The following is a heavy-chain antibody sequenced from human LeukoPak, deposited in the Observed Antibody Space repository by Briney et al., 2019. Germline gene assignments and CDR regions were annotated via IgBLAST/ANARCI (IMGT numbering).Heavy chain of an antibody. CDR2: IYHSGST. V-gene: IGHV4-30-2*01. CDR1: GGSISSGGYS. J-gene: IGHJ4*02. CDR3: ARAPVFDY. Sequence: PSETLSLTCAVSGGSISSGGYSWSWIRQPPGKGLEWIGYIYHSGSTYYNPSLKSRVTISVDTSKNQFSLKLSSVTAADTAVYYCARAPVFDYWGQGTLVTVSS.